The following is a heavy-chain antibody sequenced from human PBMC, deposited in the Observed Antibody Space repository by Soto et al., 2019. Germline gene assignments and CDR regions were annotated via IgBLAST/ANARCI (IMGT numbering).Heavy chain of an antibody. Sequence: QVQLVQSGAEVKKPGASVKVSCKASGYTFTNYDINWVRQAPGQGLEWMGWMNPNSGHTGFARKLQGRVTMTQNTDIRTAYMERSSRKSEDTAVYYCAKSSGGSYRAFAYWCQGTLVTVSS. CDR2: MNPNSGHT. CDR3: AKSSGGSYRAFAY. CDR1: GYTFTNYD. V-gene: IGHV1-8*01. D-gene: IGHD3-22*01. J-gene: IGHJ4*02.